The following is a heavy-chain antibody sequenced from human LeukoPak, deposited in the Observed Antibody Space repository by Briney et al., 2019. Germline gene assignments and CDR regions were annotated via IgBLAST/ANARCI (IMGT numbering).Heavy chain of an antibody. CDR2: ISAYNGNT. J-gene: IGHJ4*02. D-gene: IGHD6-13*01. CDR3: ARVDSSNWYESRGYFDY. Sequence: ASVKVSCKASGYTFTSYGISWVRQAPGQGLEWMGWISAYNGNTNYAQKLQGRVTMTTDTSTSTAYMELRSLRSDDTAVYYCARVDSSNWYESRGYFDYWGQGTLVTVSS. V-gene: IGHV1-18*01. CDR1: GYTFTSYG.